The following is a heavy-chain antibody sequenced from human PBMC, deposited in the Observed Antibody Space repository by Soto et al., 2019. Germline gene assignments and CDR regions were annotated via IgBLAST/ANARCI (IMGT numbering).Heavy chain of an antibody. V-gene: IGHV2-26*01. CDR2: IDSSGEK. CDR1: GLSITDSEMG. CDR3: ARRHLAVAVSPWFDP. Sequence: QVTLKESGPVLVNPTETLTLRCTVSGLSITDSEMGVSWIHQPPGQPLEWLAHIDSSGEKTDRTFLKSRLAISNAPSNSQIVLTITNMDPADTATYYCARRHLAVAVSPWFDPWGQGIPVTVSS. J-gene: IGHJ5*02.